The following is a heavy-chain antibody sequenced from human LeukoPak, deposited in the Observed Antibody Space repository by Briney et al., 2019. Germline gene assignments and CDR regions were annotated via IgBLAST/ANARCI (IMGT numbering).Heavy chain of an antibody. D-gene: IGHD1-26*01. CDR1: GFTFSSHW. Sequence: GGSLRLSCADSGFTFSSHWMRWVRQAPGKGLVWVSRIKYDASSTSYADSVKGRFTISRDNAKNTLYLQMNSLRAEDTAVYYCARGATYAYYQDYWGQGTLVTVSS. CDR2: IKYDASST. J-gene: IGHJ4*02. V-gene: IGHV3-74*01. CDR3: ARGATYAYYQDY.